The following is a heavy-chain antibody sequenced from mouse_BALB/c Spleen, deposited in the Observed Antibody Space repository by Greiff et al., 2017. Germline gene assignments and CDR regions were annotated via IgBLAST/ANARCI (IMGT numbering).Heavy chain of an antibody. Sequence: QVQLQQPGAELVKPGASVKLSCKASGYTFTSYWMHWVKQRPGQGLEWIGEIDPSDSYTNYNQKFKGKATLTVDKSSSTAYMQLSSLTSEDSAVYYWAPMDYWGQGTSVTVSS. CDR2: IDPSDSYT. CDR3: APMDY. CDR1: GYTFTSYW. J-gene: IGHJ4*01. V-gene: IGHV1-69*02.